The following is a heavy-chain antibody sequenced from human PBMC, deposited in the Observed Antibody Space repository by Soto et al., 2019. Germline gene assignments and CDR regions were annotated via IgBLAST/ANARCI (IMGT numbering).Heavy chain of an antibody. CDR3: ARGGEMGLNDY. CDR1: GFSFSDSA. CDR2: IRSKANSYLI. V-gene: IGHV3-73*02. Sequence: EVQLVESGGGLVQPGGSLRLSCAASGFSFSDSAMHWVRQASGKGLEWIARIRSKANSYLIGYDESVRGRFIISRDDSKNTAYLQMNNLKTEDTAMYYCARGGEMGLNDYWGQGTLVTVS. J-gene: IGHJ4*02. D-gene: IGHD1-26*01.